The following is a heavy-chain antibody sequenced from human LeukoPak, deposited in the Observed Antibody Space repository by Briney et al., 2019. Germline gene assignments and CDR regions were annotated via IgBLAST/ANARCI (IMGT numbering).Heavy chain of an antibody. CDR3: ARGPTTVVTPWYYGMDV. D-gene: IGHD4-23*01. CDR1: GFTFSSYS. Sequence: GGSLRLSCAASGFTFSSYSMNWARQAPGKGLEWGSSISSSSSYIYYADSVKGRFTISRDNAKNSLYLQMNSLRAEDTAVYYCARGPTTVVTPWYYGMDVWGQGTTVTVSS. CDR2: ISSSSSYI. V-gene: IGHV3-21*01. J-gene: IGHJ6*02.